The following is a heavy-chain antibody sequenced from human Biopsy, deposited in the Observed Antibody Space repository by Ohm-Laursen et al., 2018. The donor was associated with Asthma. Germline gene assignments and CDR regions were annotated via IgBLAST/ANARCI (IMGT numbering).Heavy chain of an antibody. D-gene: IGHD5-18*01. CDR3: ARNLPGCTYGPFED. V-gene: IGHV4-31*01. Sequence: TLSLTCTVSGASITTSPSYWSWLRLLPGKGLEWIGCIYYSGETFFNPSLKNPLFMSLDSSKNQFSLKMTSVTVADTAVYFCARNLPGCTYGPFEDWGQGTLVTVSS. CDR2: IYYSGET. CDR1: GASITTSPSY. J-gene: IGHJ4*02.